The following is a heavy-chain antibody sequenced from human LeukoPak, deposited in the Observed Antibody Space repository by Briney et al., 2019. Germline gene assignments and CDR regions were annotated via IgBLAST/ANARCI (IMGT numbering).Heavy chain of an antibody. CDR2: ISGNGDST. Sequence: GESLRLSCAASGFTFSSYAMSWVRQAPGKGLEWVSTISGNGDSTDYADSVKGRFTISRDNSKNTLYLQMNSLRAEDAAVYYCAKQYGSGSYKPFDYWGQGTLVTVSS. V-gene: IGHV3-23*01. CDR1: GFTFSSYA. D-gene: IGHD3-10*01. CDR3: AKQYGSGSYKPFDY. J-gene: IGHJ4*02.